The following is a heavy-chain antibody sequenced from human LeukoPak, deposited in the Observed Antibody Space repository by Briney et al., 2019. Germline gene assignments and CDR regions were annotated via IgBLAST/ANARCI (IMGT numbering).Heavy chain of an antibody. CDR3: SRLFGSGTSYNLDY. J-gene: IGHJ4*02. D-gene: IGHD3-10*01. Sequence: GGSLRLSCAASGFTFSGYSMDWVRQAPGKGLEWVGRARNKANSYTAEYAASVKGRFTISRDDSKNSLYLQMNSLKTEDTAVYYCSRLFGSGTSYNLDYWGQGTLVTVSS. CDR2: ARNKANSYTA. CDR1: GFTFSGYS. V-gene: IGHV3-72*01.